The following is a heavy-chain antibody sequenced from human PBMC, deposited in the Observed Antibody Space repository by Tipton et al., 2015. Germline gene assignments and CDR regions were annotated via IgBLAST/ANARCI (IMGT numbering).Heavy chain of an antibody. V-gene: IGHV3-30*01. CDR1: GFTFSNFG. Sequence: SLRLSCAGSGFTFSNFGLHWVRQAPGKGLEWVTVISSDGINKYYAESVKGRFTVSRDNSKNTLHLQMNSLRDEDTAVYYCARGRFNSGWYPDYFDYWGQGTLVTVSS. D-gene: IGHD6-19*01. J-gene: IGHJ4*02. CDR3: ARGRFNSGWYPDYFDY. CDR2: ISSDGINK.